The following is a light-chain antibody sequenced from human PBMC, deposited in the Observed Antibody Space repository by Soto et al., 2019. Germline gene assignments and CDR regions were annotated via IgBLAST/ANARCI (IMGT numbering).Light chain of an antibody. CDR2: GAS. Sequence: EIVMTQSPATLSVSPGGRATLSCRASQSVSSNVAWYQQKPGQAPRLLIYGASTRATGFPARFSGSGSGTEFTLTISSLQSEDFAVYYCQQYKNWPLTFGGGTKVDNK. V-gene: IGKV3-15*01. CDR3: QQYKNWPLT. CDR1: QSVSSN. J-gene: IGKJ4*01.